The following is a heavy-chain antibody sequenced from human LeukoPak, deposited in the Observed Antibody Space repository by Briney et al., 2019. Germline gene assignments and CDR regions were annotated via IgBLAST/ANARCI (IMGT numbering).Heavy chain of an antibody. J-gene: IGHJ4*02. CDR2: IIPISGTA. CDR1: GGTFSSYA. CDR3: ARGSVIVGAMAYFDY. D-gene: IGHD1-26*01. Sequence: ASVKVSCKASGGTFSSYAISWVRQAPGQGLEWMGGIIPISGTANYAQKFQGRVTITADESTSTAYMELSSLRSEDTAVYYCARGSVIVGAMAYFDYWGQGTLVTVSS. V-gene: IGHV1-69*13.